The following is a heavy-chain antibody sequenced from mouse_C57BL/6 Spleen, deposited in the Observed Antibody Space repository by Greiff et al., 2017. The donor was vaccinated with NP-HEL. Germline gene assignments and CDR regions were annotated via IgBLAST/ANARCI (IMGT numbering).Heavy chain of an antibody. CDR1: GFTFSDYY. CDR2: ISNGGGST. Sequence: DVKLVESGGGLVQPGGSLKLSCAASGFTFSDYYMYWVRQTPEKRLEWVAYISNGGGSTYYLDTVKGRFTISRDNAKNTLYLQMSRLKSEDTAMYYCARGFRRYRYYFDYWGQGTTLTVSS. V-gene: IGHV5-12*01. D-gene: IGHD1-1*01. J-gene: IGHJ2*01. CDR3: ARGFRRYRYYFDY.